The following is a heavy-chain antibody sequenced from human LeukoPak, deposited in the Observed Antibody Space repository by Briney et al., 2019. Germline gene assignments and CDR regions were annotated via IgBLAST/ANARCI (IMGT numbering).Heavy chain of an antibody. J-gene: IGHJ4*02. CDR2: ISYDGSNK. CDR3: AKDVQWLVIDY. V-gene: IGHV3-30-3*01. D-gene: IGHD6-19*01. CDR1: GFTFSSNA. Sequence: GGSLRLSCAASGFTFSSNALTWVRQAPGKGLEWVAVISYDGSNKYYADSVKGRFIISRDNSKNTLYLQMNSLRAEDTAVYYCAKDVQWLVIDYWGQGTLVTVSS.